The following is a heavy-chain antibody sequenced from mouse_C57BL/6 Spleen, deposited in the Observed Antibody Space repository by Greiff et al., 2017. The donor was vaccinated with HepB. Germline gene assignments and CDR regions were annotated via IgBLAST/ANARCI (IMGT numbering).Heavy chain of an antibody. D-gene: IGHD1-1*01. J-gene: IGHJ1*03. V-gene: IGHV5-4*01. CDR2: ISDGGSYT. Sequence: EVQVVESGGGLVKPGGSLKLSCAASGFTFSSYAMSWVRQTPEKRLEWVATISDGGSYTYYPDNVKGRFTISRDNAKNNLYLQMSHLKSEDTAMYYCARTITTVVATGYFDVWGTGTTVTVSS. CDR3: ARTITTVVATGYFDV. CDR1: GFTFSSYA.